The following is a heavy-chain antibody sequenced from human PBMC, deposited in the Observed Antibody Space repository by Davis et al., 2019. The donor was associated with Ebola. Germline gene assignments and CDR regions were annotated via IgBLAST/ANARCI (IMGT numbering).Heavy chain of an antibody. CDR1: GFSFSDYY. CDR3: ASRRGGPQNGWDILAGYP. D-gene: IGHD3-9*01. V-gene: IGHV3-11*04. Sequence: PGGSLRLSCAASGFSFSDYYMSWVRQAPGKGLELASDIGGSGGTTYYADSVKGRFTISRDNAKNSLYLQMNSLRAEDTAVYYCASRRGGPQNGWDILAGYPWGQGTLVTVSS. CDR2: IGGSGGTT. J-gene: IGHJ4*02.